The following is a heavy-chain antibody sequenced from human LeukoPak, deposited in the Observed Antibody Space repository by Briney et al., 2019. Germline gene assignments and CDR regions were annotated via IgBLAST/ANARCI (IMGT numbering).Heavy chain of an antibody. CDR3: AKGPGPSITSVTHFDS. Sequence: PGGSLRLSCAASGFTFSSYSMNWVRQAPGKGLEWVSSISSSSSYIYYADSVKGRSTISRDNAKNSLYLQMNSLRAEDTAVYYCAKGPGPSITSVTHFDSWGQGTLVTVSS. J-gene: IGHJ4*02. V-gene: IGHV3-21*04. CDR1: GFTFSSYS. D-gene: IGHD4-17*01. CDR2: ISSSSSYI.